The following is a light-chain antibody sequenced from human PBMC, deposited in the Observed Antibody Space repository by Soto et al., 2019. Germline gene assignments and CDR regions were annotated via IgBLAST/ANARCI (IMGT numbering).Light chain of an antibody. Sequence: DIQMTQSPSTLSASVGDRVTITCRASQSISSWLAWYQQKPGKAPKLLIYKASSLDSGVPSRFSGSGSGTEFTLTISSLQPDDFATYYCQQYNSSLYTFGQGTKLEIK. CDR3: QQYNSSLYT. CDR1: QSISSW. J-gene: IGKJ2*01. CDR2: KAS. V-gene: IGKV1-5*03.